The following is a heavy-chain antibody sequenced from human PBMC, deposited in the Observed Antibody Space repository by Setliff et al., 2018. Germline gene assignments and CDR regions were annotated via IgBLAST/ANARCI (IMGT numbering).Heavy chain of an antibody. J-gene: IGHJ4*02. V-gene: IGHV1-3*01. CDR3: VTFSSSWDGY. CDR1: GYTFTSYA. D-gene: IGHD6-13*01. CDR2: INAGNGNT. Sequence: VASVKVSCKASGYTFTSYAMHWVRQAPGQRLEWMGWINAGNGNTKYAQKLQGRVTMTTDTSTSTAYMELRSLRSEDTAVYYCVTFSSSWDGYWGQGTLVTVSS.